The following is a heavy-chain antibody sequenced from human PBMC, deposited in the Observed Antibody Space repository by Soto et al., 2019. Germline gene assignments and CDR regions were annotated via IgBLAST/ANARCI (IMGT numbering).Heavy chain of an antibody. J-gene: IGHJ4*02. CDR3: AKVRHYYDSSGYQAFDY. Sequence: GGSLRLSCAASGFTFSSYAMSWVRQAPGKGLEWVSAISGSGGSTYYADSVKGRFTISRDNSKNTLYLQMNSLRAEDTAVYYCAKVRHYYDSSGYQAFDYWGQGTLVTVSS. V-gene: IGHV3-23*01. D-gene: IGHD3-22*01. CDR1: GFTFSSYA. CDR2: ISGSGGST.